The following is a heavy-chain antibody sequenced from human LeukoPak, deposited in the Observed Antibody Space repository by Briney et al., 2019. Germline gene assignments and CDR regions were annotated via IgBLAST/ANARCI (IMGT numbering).Heavy chain of an antibody. Sequence: ASVKVSCKASGYTFTSYYMHWVRQSPGQGLEWMGIINPSGGSTSYAQKFQGRVTMTRDMSTGKVYMELSSLRSEDTAVYYCARSRDYYDSSGYYDYWGQGTLVTVSS. J-gene: IGHJ4*02. CDR3: ARSRDYYDSSGYYDY. D-gene: IGHD3-22*01. CDR1: GYTFTSYY. CDR2: INPSGGST. V-gene: IGHV1-46*01.